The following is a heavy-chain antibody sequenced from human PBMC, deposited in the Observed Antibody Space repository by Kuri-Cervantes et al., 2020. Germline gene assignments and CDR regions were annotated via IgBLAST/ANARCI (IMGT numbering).Heavy chain of an antibody. J-gene: IGHJ4*02. D-gene: IGHD5-12*01. Sequence: GESLKISCAASGFTFSSYGMHWVRQAPGKGLEWVAVIWYDGSNKYYADSVKGRFTISRDNSKNTLYLQVNSLRAEDTAVYYCAKEGSGGDTGYEPDYWGQGTRVTVSS. CDR2: IWYDGSNK. CDR3: AKEGSGGDTGYEPDY. CDR1: GFTFSSYG. V-gene: IGHV3-30*02.